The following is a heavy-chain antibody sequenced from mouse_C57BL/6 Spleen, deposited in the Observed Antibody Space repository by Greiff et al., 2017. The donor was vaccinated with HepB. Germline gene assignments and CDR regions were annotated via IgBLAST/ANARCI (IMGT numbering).Heavy chain of an antibody. V-gene: IGHV5-4*03. CDR2: ISDGGSYT. D-gene: IGHD1-1*01. Sequence: EVKVEESGGGLVKPGGSLKLSCAASGFTFSSYAMSWVRQTPEKRLEWVATISDGGSYTYYPDNVKGRFTISRDNAKNNLYLQMSHLKSEDTAMYYCARVYYYGSSYDYAMDYWGQGTSVTVSS. J-gene: IGHJ4*01. CDR1: GFTFSSYA. CDR3: ARVYYYGSSYDYAMDY.